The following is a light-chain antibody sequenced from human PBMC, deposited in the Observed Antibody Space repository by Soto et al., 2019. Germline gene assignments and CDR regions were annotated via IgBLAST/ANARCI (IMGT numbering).Light chain of an antibody. V-gene: IGLV2-14*01. Sequence: QPASVSGSPGQSITISCTGTSSDVGGYNYVSWYQQHPGKAPKLMIYDVSNRPSGVSNRFSGSKSDNTASLTISGLQAEDEADYYCSSYTSSSTLYVFGTGTKLTVL. CDR3: SSYTSSSTLYV. J-gene: IGLJ1*01. CDR2: DVS. CDR1: SSDVGGYNY.